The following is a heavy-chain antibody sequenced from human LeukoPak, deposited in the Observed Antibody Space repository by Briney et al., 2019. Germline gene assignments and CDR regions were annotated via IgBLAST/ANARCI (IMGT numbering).Heavy chain of an antibody. V-gene: IGHV3-33*06. J-gene: IGHJ4*02. CDR1: GFTFSSYG. CDR2: IWYDGSNK. CDR3: ANRYCSGGSCSSY. Sequence: GRSLRLSCAASGFTFSSYGMHWVRQAPGKGPEWVAVIWYDGSNKYYADSVKGRFTISRDNSKNTLYLQMNSLKAEDTAAYYCANRYCSGGSCSSYWGQGTLVIVSS. D-gene: IGHD2-15*01.